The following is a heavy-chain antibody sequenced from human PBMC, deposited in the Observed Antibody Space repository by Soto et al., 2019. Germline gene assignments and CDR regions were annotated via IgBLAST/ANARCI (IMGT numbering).Heavy chain of an antibody. CDR2: INHSGST. D-gene: IGHD2-15*01. CDR1: GESFSGYY. CDR3: ARGDLVADY. J-gene: IGHJ4*02. Sequence: QVLLQQWGAGLLKPSETLSLTCAVYGESFSGYYWSWIRQPPGKGLAWMGEINHSGSTNYKPSLKRRVTISVDTSKNQFSLKLSSVTAADTAVYYCARGDLVADYWGQGTLVTVSS. V-gene: IGHV4-34*01.